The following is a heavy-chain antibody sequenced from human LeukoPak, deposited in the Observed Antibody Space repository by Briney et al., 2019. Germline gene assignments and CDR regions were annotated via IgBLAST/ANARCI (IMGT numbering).Heavy chain of an antibody. CDR3: ARDGPWGFVYSFVDTAMGIDWWFDP. CDR2: IIPIFGTA. J-gene: IGHJ5*02. D-gene: IGHD5-18*01. CDR1: GGTFSSYA. Sequence: ASVKVSCKASGGTFSSYAISWVRQAPGQGLEWMGGIIPIFGTANYAQKFQGRVTITADESTSTAYMELSSLRSEDTAVYYCARDGPWGFVYSFVDTAMGIDWWFDPWGQGTLVTVSS. V-gene: IGHV1-69*13.